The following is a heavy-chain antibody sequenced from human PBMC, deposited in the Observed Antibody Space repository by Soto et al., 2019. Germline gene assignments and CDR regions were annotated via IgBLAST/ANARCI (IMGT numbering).Heavy chain of an antibody. V-gene: IGHV3-15*01. CDR1: GFSFINAW. CDR3: TDGMDV. J-gene: IGHJ6*02. Sequence: GGSLRLSCAASGFSFINAWMSWVRQAPGKGLEWVGRVKSKSDGGTTDYAAPVKGRFTISRDDSKNTLYLQMNSLKTEDTALYYCTDGMDVWGQGTTFTVSS. CDR2: VKSKSDGGTT.